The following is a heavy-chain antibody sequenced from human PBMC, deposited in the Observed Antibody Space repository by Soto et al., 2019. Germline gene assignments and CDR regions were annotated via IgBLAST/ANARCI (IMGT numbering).Heavy chain of an antibody. CDR3: AREVGSATTSDAFDI. D-gene: IGHD1-26*01. CDR2: IYYSGSA. V-gene: IGHV4-31*03. J-gene: IGHJ3*02. Sequence: QVQLQESGPGLVKPSQTLSLTCTVSGGSISSDNYFWSWIRQHPGKGLEWIGYIYYSGSAYYNPSPKSRVTISVDTSKNQFSLRLNSVTAADTAMYYCAREVGSATTSDAFDIWGQGTMVTVSS. CDR1: GGSISSDNYF.